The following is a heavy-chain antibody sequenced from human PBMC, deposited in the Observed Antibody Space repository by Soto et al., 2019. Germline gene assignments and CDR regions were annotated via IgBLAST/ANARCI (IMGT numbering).Heavy chain of an antibody. CDR2: IGRNGDRT. CDR1: GFTFISDA. V-gene: IGHV3-23*01. D-gene: IGHD5-12*01. CDR3: ARDGGSSGYDYLGYFDN. J-gene: IGHJ4*02. Sequence: PGGSLRLSCAASGFTFISDAMSWVRQAPGKGLEWVSAIGRNGDRTFYADSVEGRFTISRDNSKNTLYLQMNSLRAEDTAVYHCARDGGSSGYDYLGYFDNWGQGTQVTVSS.